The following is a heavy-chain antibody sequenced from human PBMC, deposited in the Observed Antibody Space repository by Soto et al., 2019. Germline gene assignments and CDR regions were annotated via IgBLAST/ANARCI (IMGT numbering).Heavy chain of an antibody. CDR3: ARDLRDSSSWYRFDS. D-gene: IGHD6-13*01. Sequence: SETLSLTCTVSGGSVSSYFWSWIRQPPGKGLEWIGYLLYRGSTNYNPSLRRRVTMSVDMSKNQFSLKLSSVTAADTAVYYCARDLRDSSSWYRFDSWGRGTLVTVSS. J-gene: IGHJ4*02. CDR1: GGSVSSYF. V-gene: IGHV4-59*02. CDR2: LLYRGST.